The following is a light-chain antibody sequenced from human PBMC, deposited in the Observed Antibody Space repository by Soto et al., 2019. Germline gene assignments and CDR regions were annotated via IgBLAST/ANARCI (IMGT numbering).Light chain of an antibody. CDR1: QSISNW. J-gene: IGKJ4*01. Sequence: DIQMTQSPSTLSASVGDRVTITCRASQSISNWQAWYQQKPGKAPKLLIYRASSLESGVPSRFSGSGSGTEFTLTISSLQPDDFATYYCQQYNSYSPRLTFGGGTKVETK. V-gene: IGKV1-5*03. CDR2: RAS. CDR3: QQYNSYSPRLT.